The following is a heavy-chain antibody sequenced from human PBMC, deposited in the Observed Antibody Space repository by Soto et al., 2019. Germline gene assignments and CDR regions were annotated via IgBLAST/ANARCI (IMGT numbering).Heavy chain of an antibody. V-gene: IGHV1-69*13. CDR1: GGTFSSYA. CDR2: IIPIFGTA. Sequence: ASVKVSCKASGGTFSSYAISWVRQAPGQGLEWMGGIIPIFGTANYAQKFQGRVTITADESTSTAYMELSSLRSEDTAVYYCARQRNYYGSGSYYAWHWFDPWGQGTLVTVSS. CDR3: ARQRNYYGSGSYYAWHWFDP. J-gene: IGHJ5*02. D-gene: IGHD3-10*01.